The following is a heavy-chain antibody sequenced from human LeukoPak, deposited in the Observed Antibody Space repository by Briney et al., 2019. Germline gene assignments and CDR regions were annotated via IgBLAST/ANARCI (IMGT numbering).Heavy chain of an antibody. CDR1: GGSFSGYY. D-gene: IGHD3-16*01. CDR2: INHSGST. CDR3: ARLRLGLDP. V-gene: IGHV4-34*01. Sequence: SETLSLTCAVYGGSFSGYYWSWVRQPPGKGLEWIGEINHSGSTNYNPSLKSRVTISVDTSKNQFSLKLSSVTAADTAVYYCARLRLGLDPWGQGTLVTVSS. J-gene: IGHJ5*02.